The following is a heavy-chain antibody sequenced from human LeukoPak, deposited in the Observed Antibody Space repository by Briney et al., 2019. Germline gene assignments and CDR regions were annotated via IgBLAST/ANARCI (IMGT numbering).Heavy chain of an antibody. D-gene: IGHD6-13*01. Sequence: PGGSLRLSCAASGFTLSSYEMNWVRLAPGKGLEWISYISRTGNSKYYADSVKGRFTISRDSTKNSLYLQMNSLRAEDTAVYYCARGPYSSIWYVDYWGQGTLVSVAS. CDR2: ISRTGNSK. V-gene: IGHV3-48*03. CDR1: GFTLSSYE. J-gene: IGHJ4*02. CDR3: ARGPYSSIWYVDY.